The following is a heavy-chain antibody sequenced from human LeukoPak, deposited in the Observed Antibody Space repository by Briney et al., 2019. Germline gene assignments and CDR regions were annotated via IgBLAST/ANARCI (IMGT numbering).Heavy chain of an antibody. CDR2: IKQDGSEK. V-gene: IGHV3-7*01. Sequence: GGSLRLSCAASGFTFSSYWMSWVRQAPGKGLEWVANIKQDGSEKYYVDSVKGRFTISRDNAKNSLYLQMNSLRAEDTAVYYCASHPYGSGTSHDYWGQGTLVTVSS. J-gene: IGHJ4*02. CDR3: ASHPYGSGTSHDY. CDR1: GFTFSSYW. D-gene: IGHD3-10*01.